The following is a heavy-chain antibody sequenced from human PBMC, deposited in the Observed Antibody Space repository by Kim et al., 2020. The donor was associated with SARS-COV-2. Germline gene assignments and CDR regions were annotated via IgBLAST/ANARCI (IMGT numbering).Heavy chain of an antibody. CDR1: GGSISSSSYY. Sequence: SETLSLTCTVSGGSISSSSYYWGWIRQPPGKGLEWIGSIYYSGSTYYNPSLKSRVTISVDTSKNQFSLKLSSVTAADTAVYYCARRWEVQGDSWFDPWGQGTLVTVSS. V-gene: IGHV4-39*01. D-gene: IGHD1-26*01. CDR3: ARRWEVQGDSWFDP. J-gene: IGHJ5*02. CDR2: IYYSGST.